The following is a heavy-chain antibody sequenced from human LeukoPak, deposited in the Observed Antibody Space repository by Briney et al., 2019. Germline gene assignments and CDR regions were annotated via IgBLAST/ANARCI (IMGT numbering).Heavy chain of an antibody. CDR3: ARGEPPDGDAFDI. V-gene: IGHV4-34*01. Sequence: PSETLSLTCAVYGGSFSGYYWSWIRQPPGKGLEWIGEINHSGSTNYNPSLKSRVTISVDTSKNQFSLKLSSVTAADTAVYYCARGEPPDGDAFDIWGQGTMVTVSS. J-gene: IGHJ3*02. CDR1: GGSFSGYY. CDR2: INHSGST. D-gene: IGHD1-14*01.